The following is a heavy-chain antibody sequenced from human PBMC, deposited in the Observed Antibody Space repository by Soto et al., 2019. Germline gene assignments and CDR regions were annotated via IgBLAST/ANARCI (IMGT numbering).Heavy chain of an antibody. CDR1: NASITSSGYY. CDR2: IYHSGST. Sequence: QVQLQESGPRLVEASQTLSLTCTVSNASITSSGYYWSWVRQPPGKRLEWIGYIYHSGSTFYSPSLLSRVTMSVDTSKHQFSLTLRSVTAADTAVYHCARMSGTYYVPDYWGQGTLVTVSS. D-gene: IGHD1-26*01. J-gene: IGHJ4*02. V-gene: IGHV4-31*03. CDR3: ARMSGTYYVPDY.